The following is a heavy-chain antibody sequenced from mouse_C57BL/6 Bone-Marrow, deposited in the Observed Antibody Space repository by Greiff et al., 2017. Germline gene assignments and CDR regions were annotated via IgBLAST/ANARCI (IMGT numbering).Heavy chain of an antibody. CDR3: ARQYYGSTGFAY. J-gene: IGHJ3*01. D-gene: IGHD1-1*01. V-gene: IGHV1-62-2*01. Sequence: VQLQQSGAELVKPGASVKLSCKASGYTFTEYTIHWVKQRSGQGLGWIGWFYTGSGSIKYNEKFKDKATLTVDKSSSTVYMELSRLTSEDTAVYFCARQYYGSTGFAYWGQGTLVPVSA. CDR1: GYTFTEYT. CDR2: FYTGSGSI.